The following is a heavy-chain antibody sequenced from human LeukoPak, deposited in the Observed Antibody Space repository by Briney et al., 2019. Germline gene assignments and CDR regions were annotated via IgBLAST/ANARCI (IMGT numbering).Heavy chain of an antibody. CDR2: INRSGST. CDR3: ARGPNGPLNWFDP. CDR1: GGSFSGYY. V-gene: IGHV4-34*01. Sequence: SETLSLTCAVYGGSFSGYYWSWIRQPPGKGLEWIGEINRSGSTNYNPSLKSRVTISVDTSKNQFSLKLSSVTAADTAVYYCARGPNGPLNWFDPWGQGTLVTVSS. J-gene: IGHJ5*02.